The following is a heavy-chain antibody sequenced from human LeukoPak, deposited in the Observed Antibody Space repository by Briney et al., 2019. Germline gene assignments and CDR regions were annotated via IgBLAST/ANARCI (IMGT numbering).Heavy chain of an antibody. CDR3: ARSRTGFDYQVEY. Sequence: PGGSLRLSCAASGFTFSSNGFSWVRQAPGKGLEWVSTIRNSGISTYYADSVKGRFTISRDGSKSTVFLLMNRLRAEDTAIYYCARSRTGFDYQVEYWGQGTLVTVSS. D-gene: IGHD3-9*01. CDR2: IRNSGIST. J-gene: IGHJ4*02. V-gene: IGHV3-23*01. CDR1: GFTFSSNG.